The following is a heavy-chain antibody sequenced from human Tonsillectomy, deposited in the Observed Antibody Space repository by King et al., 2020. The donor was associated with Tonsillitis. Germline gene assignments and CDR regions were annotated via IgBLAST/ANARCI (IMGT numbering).Heavy chain of an antibody. V-gene: IGHV3-33*05. Sequence: VQLVESGGGAVQPGRSLRLSCASSGFAFSSYGMHWVRQAPGKGLEWVAVISFDGRRENYADSVKGRFTISRDNSNNTLYLQMNSLRAEDTAIYYCAGERLYSSSWGIDYWGQGSLLTVSS. CDR2: ISFDGRRE. CDR1: GFAFSSYG. J-gene: IGHJ4*02. D-gene: IGHD6-19*01. CDR3: AGERLYSSSWGIDY.